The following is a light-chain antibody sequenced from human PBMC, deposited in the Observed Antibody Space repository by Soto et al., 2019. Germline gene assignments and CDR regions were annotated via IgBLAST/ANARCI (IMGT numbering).Light chain of an antibody. Sequence: DIQMTQSPSSLSASVGYRVTITCRASQDISVYLAWYQQKPGKVPKLLIYSASTLQSGVPSRFSGSGSGTDFTLTISSLQPEDVATYYCQQFNTDPLTFGQGTRVEIK. CDR2: SAS. CDR3: QQFNTDPLT. J-gene: IGKJ5*01. CDR1: QDISVY. V-gene: IGKV1-27*01.